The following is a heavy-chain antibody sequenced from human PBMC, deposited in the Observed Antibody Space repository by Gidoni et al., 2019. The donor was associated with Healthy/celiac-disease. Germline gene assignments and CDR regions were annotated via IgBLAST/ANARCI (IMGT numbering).Heavy chain of an antibody. V-gene: IGHV3-23*01. D-gene: IGHD5-12*01. CDR2: ISGSGGST. CDR3: AKDSYDGYSGYGAFDI. Sequence: EVQLLESGGGLVQPGGSLRLSCAASGFTFSSYAMSWVRQAPGKGLEWVSAISGSGGSTYYADSVKGRFTISRDNSKNTLYLQMNSLRAEDTAVYYCAKDSYDGYSGYGAFDIWGQGTMVTVSS. J-gene: IGHJ3*02. CDR1: GFTFSSYA.